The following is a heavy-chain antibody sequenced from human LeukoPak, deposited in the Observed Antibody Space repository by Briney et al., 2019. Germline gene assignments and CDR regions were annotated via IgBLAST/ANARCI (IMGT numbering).Heavy chain of an antibody. CDR3: AREYDSSGYGLHSGMDV. D-gene: IGHD3-22*01. V-gene: IGHV4-4*02. J-gene: IGHJ6*02. Sequence: YPSETLSLTCAVSGGSISSSNWWSWVRQPPGKGLEWIGEIYHSGSTIYNPSLKSRVTISVDKSKNQFSLNLISVTAADTAVYYCAREYDSSGYGLHSGMDVWGQGTTVTVSS. CDR2: IYHSGST. CDR1: GGSISSSNW.